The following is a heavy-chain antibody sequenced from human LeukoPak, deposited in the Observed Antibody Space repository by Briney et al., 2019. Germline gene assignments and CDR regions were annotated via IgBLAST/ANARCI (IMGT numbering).Heavy chain of an antibody. Sequence: GGSLRLSCAASGFTFSSYEMNWVRQAPGKGLEWVSYISSSGSTIYYTDSVKGRFTISRDNAKSSLYLQMNSLRAEDTAVYYCGRDLGYCSGGSCYDYYFDYWGQGTLVTVSS. V-gene: IGHV3-48*03. CDR3: GRDLGYCSGGSCYDYYFDY. D-gene: IGHD2-15*01. CDR1: GFTFSSYE. J-gene: IGHJ4*02. CDR2: ISSSGSTI.